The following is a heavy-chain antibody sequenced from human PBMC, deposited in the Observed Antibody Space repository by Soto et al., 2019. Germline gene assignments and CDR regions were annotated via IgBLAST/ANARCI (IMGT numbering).Heavy chain of an antibody. J-gene: IGHJ4*02. D-gene: IGHD2-21*01. CDR2: INPNGGST. Sequence: QVQLVQSGAEVKKPGASVKVSCKASGYTFIHYYIHWVRQAPGQGLERMAIINPNGGSTNYAQKFQGRVTVTSDTSTSTVSMELNSLGSDDTAVYFCARSLLQGDFWGQGTLVTVSS. CDR3: ARSLLQGDF. V-gene: IGHV1-46*01. CDR1: GYTFIHYY.